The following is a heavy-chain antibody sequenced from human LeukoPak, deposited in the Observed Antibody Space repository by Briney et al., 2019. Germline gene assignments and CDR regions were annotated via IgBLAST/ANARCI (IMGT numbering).Heavy chain of an antibody. D-gene: IGHD3-3*01. CDR1: GFTFSSYA. CDR2: ISGSGGST. Sequence: GGSLRLPCAASGFTFSSYAMSWVGHAPGKGLEWVSAISGSGGSTHYADSVKGRFTISRDNSKNTPYLQINSLRAEDTAVYYCAKEVAFTWSLWVEGGKGTLVTVSS. V-gene: IGHV3-23*01. CDR3: AKEVAFTWSLWVE. J-gene: IGHJ4*02.